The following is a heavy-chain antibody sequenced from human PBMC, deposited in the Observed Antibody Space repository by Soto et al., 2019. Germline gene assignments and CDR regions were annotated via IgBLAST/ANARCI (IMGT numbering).Heavy chain of an antibody. V-gene: IGHV3-30-3*01. CDR2: ISYDGSNK. CDR3: AGATSSTRTFWYVDL. Sequence: QVQLVESGGGVVQPGRSLRLSCAASGFTFSSYAMHWVRQAPGKGLEWVAVISYDGSNKYYADSVKGRFTISRDNSKNTRYLQMNSLRAEDTAVYYCAGATSSTRTFWYVDLWGRGTLVTVSS. J-gene: IGHJ2*01. CDR1: GFTFSSYA.